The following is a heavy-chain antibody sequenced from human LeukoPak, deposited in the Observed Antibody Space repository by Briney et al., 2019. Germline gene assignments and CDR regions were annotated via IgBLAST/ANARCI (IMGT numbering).Heavy chain of an antibody. D-gene: IGHD2-2*01. Sequence: ASVKVSCKASGGTFSSYAISWVRQAPGQGLEWMGRIIPILGIANYAQKFQGRVTITADKSTSTAYMELSSLRSEDTAVYYCARDCSSTSCPNYIDYWGQGTLVTVSS. CDR1: GGTFSSYA. V-gene: IGHV1-69*04. J-gene: IGHJ4*02. CDR3: ARDCSSTSCPNYIDY. CDR2: IIPILGIA.